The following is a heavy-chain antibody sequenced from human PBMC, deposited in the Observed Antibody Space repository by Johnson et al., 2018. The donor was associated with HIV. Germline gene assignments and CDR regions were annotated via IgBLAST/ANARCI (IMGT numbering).Heavy chain of an antibody. D-gene: IGHD6-19*01. CDR3: ARGGYSSGWIYAFDI. Sequence: QEQLVVSGGGVVQPGGSLRLSCAASGFTFSSYGMHWVRQAPGNGLEWLAFVSYTGIHVYYSDSVRGRFTISRDISKNTLYLQMNSLRAEDTAVYYCARGGYSSGWIYAFDIWGQGTMVTVSS. CDR1: GFTFSSYG. V-gene: IGHV3-30*19. CDR2: VSYTGIHV. J-gene: IGHJ3*02.